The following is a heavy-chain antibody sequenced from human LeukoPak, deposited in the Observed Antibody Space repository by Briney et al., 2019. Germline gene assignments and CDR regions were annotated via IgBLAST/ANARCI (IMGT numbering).Heavy chain of an antibody. CDR2: IYHSGST. CDR1: GGSISSSNW. CDR3: ARLVYAGYSSSWYPNWFDP. V-gene: IGHV4-4*02. D-gene: IGHD6-13*01. Sequence: SETLSLTCAVSGGSISSSNWWSWVRQPPGKGLEWIGEIYHSGSTNYNPSLKSRVTISVDKSKNQFSLKLSSVTAADTAVYYCARLVYAGYSSSWYPNWFDPWGQGTLVTVSS. J-gene: IGHJ5*02.